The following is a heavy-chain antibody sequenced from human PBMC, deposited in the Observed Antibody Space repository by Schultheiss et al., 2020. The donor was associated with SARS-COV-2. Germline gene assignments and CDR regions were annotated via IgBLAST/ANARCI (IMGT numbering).Heavy chain of an antibody. CDR2: INHSGST. CDR3: ARGVLACSGGSCYHYWYFDL. J-gene: IGHJ2*01. V-gene: IGHV4-34*01. Sequence: SETLSLTCAVYGGSFSGYYWSWIRQPPGKGLEWIGEINHSGSTNYNPSLKSRVTISVDTSKNQFSLKLSSVTAADTAVYYCARGVLACSGGSCYHYWYFDLWGRGTLVTVSS. D-gene: IGHD2-15*01. CDR1: GGSFSGYY.